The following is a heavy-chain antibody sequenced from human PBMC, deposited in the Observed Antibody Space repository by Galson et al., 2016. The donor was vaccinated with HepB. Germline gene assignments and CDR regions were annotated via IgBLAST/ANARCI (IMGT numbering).Heavy chain of an antibody. CDR3: TFLTHYLLGATPADWYSDL. CDR1: GFTLINAW. J-gene: IGHJ2*01. D-gene: IGHD1-26*01. V-gene: IGHV3-15*01. Sequence: SLRLSCAASGFTLINAWMTWVRQAPGKGLEWVAHIKSKTDGGTTDYAAPVKGRFTVPRDDSKTTVYLQMNSLKNEDTAVYYCTFLTHYLLGATPADWYSDLWGRGTLVTVSS. CDR2: IKSKTDGGTT.